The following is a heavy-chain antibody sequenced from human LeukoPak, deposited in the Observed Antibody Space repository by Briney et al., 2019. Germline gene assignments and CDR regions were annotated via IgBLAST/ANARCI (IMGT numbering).Heavy chain of an antibody. V-gene: IGHV3-7*01. CDR1: GFTFSSYW. J-gene: IGHJ4*02. CDR2: IKQDGSEK. D-gene: IGHD3-3*01. CDR3: ASTYDFWSDLEY. Sequence: PGGSLRLSCAASGFTFSSYWMSWVRQAPGKGLEWVANIKQDGSEKYYMDSVKGRFTISRDNAKNSLYLQMNSLRAEDTAVYYCASTYDFWSDLEYWGQGTLVTVSS.